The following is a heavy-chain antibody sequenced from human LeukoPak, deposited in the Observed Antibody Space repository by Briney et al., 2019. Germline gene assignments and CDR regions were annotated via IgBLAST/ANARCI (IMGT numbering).Heavy chain of an antibody. CDR2: IYHSGST. V-gene: IGHV4-59*12. Sequence: SETLSLTCTVSGGSISGYIWSWVRQAPGKGLEWIGYIYHSGSTYYNPSLKSRVTISVDRSKNQFSLKLSSVTAADTAVYYCARAYDFWSGYPALDAFDIWGQGTMVTVSS. J-gene: IGHJ3*02. D-gene: IGHD3-3*01. CDR3: ARAYDFWSGYPALDAFDI. CDR1: GGSISGYI.